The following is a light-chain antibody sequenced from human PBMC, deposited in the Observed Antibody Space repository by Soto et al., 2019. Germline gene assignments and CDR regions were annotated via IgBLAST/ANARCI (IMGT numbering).Light chain of an antibody. CDR3: QSYDSSLSGSV. Sequence: QALLTQPPSVSGAPGQRVTISCTGSSSNIGAGYAVHWYQQFPGIAPKLLIYDNTNRPSGVPDRFSGSKSGTSASLAITGLQAEDEADYYCQSYDSSLSGSVFGGGTQLTVL. V-gene: IGLV1-40*01. CDR2: DNT. J-gene: IGLJ2*01. CDR1: SSNIGAGYA.